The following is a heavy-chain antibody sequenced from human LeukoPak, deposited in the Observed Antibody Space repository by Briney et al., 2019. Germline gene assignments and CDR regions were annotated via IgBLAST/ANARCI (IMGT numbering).Heavy chain of an antibody. CDR3: TRTVLDCKNGVCYDY. CDR2: ISPYNGNT. J-gene: IGHJ4*02. V-gene: IGHV1-18*04. Sequence: ASVKVSCKASGYTFTGYYMHWVRQAPGQGLEWMGRISPYNGNTIYAQKLQGRVTVTTDTSTSTAYMELRSLRSDDTAVYYCTRTVLDCKNGVCYDYWGQGTLVTVSS. CDR1: GYTFTGYY. D-gene: IGHD2-8*01.